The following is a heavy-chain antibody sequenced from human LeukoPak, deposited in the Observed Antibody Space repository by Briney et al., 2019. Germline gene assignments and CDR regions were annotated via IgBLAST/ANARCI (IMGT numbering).Heavy chain of an antibody. CDR1: GFIFSRYS. CDR3: ASGALPADLPSGYYYMDV. Sequence: GGSLRLSCAASGFIFSRYSMNWVRQAPGKGLEWVSFISSSSSYMFYSDSVKGRFTISRDNAKNSLYLQMDSLRAEDTAVYYCASGALPADLPSGYYYMDVWGKGTTVTVSS. CDR2: ISSSSSYM. D-gene: IGHD2-2*01. V-gene: IGHV3-21*01. J-gene: IGHJ6*03.